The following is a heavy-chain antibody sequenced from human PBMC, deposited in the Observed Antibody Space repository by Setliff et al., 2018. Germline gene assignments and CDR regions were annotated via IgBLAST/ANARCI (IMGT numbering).Heavy chain of an antibody. Sequence: SVKVSCKASGYTFTDYYIHWVRQAPGQGLEWMGRINPDSGGTNYAQKFQGRVTMTRDTSITAAYMELSRLGSDDSAVYYCARGPSNYDLLTGCDCWGQGTLVTVSS. J-gene: IGHJ4*02. CDR2: INPDSGGT. V-gene: IGHV1-2*06. CDR1: GYTFTDYY. CDR3: ARGPSNYDLLTGCDC. D-gene: IGHD3-9*01.